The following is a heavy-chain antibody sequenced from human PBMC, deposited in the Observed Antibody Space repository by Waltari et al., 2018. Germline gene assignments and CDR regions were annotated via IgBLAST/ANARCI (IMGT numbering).Heavy chain of an antibody. CDR3: ARDLDFWSGYWYGAFDI. V-gene: IGHV4-59*01. Sequence: QVQLQESGPGLVKPSETLSLTCTVSGGSISSYYWSWIRQPPGKGLEWIGYIYYSGSTNYNPSLKSRVTISVDTSKNQFSLKLSSVTAADTAVYYCARDLDFWSGYWYGAFDIWGQGTMVTVSS. CDR2: IYYSGST. J-gene: IGHJ3*02. CDR1: GGSISSYY. D-gene: IGHD3-3*01.